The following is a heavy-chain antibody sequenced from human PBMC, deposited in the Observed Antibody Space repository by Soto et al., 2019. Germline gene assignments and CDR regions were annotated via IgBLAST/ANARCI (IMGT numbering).Heavy chain of an antibody. Sequence: GGSLRLRCAASGIPFSSYGMRWVRQVPGKGLEWVADISYDGSNKYYADSVKGRFTVSRDNSKNTLYLLMNSLRTDDTAVYYCPKAEGSWYLDYWGQGNLVTGSS. CDR2: ISYDGSNK. J-gene: IGHJ4*02. D-gene: IGHD6-13*01. V-gene: IGHV3-30*18. CDR1: GIPFSSYG. CDR3: PKAEGSWYLDY.